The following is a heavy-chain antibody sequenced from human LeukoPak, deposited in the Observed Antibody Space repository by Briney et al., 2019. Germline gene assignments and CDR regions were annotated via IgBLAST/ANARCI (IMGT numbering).Heavy chain of an antibody. D-gene: IGHD3-22*01. CDR3: ARLKFYDSTGYCPGHYMDV. CDR2: LYPGVGT. Sequence: SETLSLTCTVSGGPIFSYYWSWIRQTAGKGLEWIGRLYPGVGTDYNPSLKSRVTMSVDTSKKQFALKLSAVTAADTAVYYCARLKFYDSTGYCPGHYMDVWGKGTTVTVSS. CDR1: GGPIFSYY. V-gene: IGHV4-4*07. J-gene: IGHJ6*03.